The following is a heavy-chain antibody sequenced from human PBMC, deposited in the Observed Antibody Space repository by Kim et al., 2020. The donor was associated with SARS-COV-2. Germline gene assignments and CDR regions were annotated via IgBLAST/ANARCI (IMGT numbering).Heavy chain of an antibody. D-gene: IGHD3-22*01. V-gene: IGHV3-11*01. J-gene: IGHJ4*02. CDR3: ARVPRSGYYYYFDY. Sequence: GGSLRLSCAASGFTFSDYYMSWIRQAPGKGLEWVSYISSSGSTIYYADSVKGRFTISRDNAKNSLYLRMNSLRAEDTAVYYCARVPRSGYYYYFDYWGQGTLVTVSS. CDR2: ISSSGSTI. CDR1: GFTFSDYY.